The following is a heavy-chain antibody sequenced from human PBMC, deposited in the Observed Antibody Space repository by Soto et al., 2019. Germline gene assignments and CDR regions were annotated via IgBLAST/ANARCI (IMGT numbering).Heavy chain of an antibody. CDR2: ISGSGGST. V-gene: IGHV3-23*01. CDR1: GFTFSSYV. CDR3: AKGGRQWLVTSDFNY. J-gene: IGHJ4*02. Sequence: SLRLSCAASGFTFSSYVMNWVRQAPGKGLEWVSTISGSGGSTYYADSVEGRFTFSRDNSKNTLHLLMNSLRAEDTAVYYCAKGGRQWLVTSDFNYWGQGALVNVSS. D-gene: IGHD6-19*01.